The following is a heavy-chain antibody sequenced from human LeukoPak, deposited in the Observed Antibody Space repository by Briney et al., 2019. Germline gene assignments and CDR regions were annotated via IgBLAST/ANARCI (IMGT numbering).Heavy chain of an antibody. D-gene: IGHD1-26*01. Sequence: SETLSLTCTVSGGSINSYYWTWIRQSPGEGLEWIGYVYYTGTTNYNPSLKSRVSISLDTPKNQFSLRLSSVTAADTAVYYCAGPFRSRFDYWGQGTLVTVSS. CDR3: AGPFRSRFDY. CDR1: GGSINSYY. V-gene: IGHV4-59*01. CDR2: VYYTGTT. J-gene: IGHJ4*02.